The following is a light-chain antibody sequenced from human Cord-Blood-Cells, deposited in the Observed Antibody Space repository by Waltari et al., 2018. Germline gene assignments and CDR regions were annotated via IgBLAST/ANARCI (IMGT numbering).Light chain of an antibody. J-gene: IGKJ4*01. CDR3: QQYNNWPPGT. CDR2: GAS. V-gene: IGKV3-15*01. CDR1: QSVSSN. Sequence: EIVMTQSPATLSVSPGERATLSCRASQSVSSNLAWYQQKPGQASRLLIYGASTRATGIPARFSGSGSGTEFTLTISSLQSEDFAVYYCQQYNNWPPGTFGGGTKVEIK.